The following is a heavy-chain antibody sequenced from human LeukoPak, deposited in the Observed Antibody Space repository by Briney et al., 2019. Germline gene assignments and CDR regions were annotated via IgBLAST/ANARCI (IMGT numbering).Heavy chain of an antibody. V-gene: IGHV3-23*01. CDR2: ISSSGGST. CDR3: ARDKYCTGRDCYGGSKFDY. J-gene: IGHJ4*02. Sequence: GGTLRLSCAASGFTFSSYGMSWVRQAPGKGLEWVSAISSSGGSTYYADSVKGRFTISRDNSKNTLYLQMNSLRAEDTAVYYCARDKYCTGRDCYGGSKFDYWGQGTLVTVSS. D-gene: IGHD2-8*02. CDR1: GFTFSSYG.